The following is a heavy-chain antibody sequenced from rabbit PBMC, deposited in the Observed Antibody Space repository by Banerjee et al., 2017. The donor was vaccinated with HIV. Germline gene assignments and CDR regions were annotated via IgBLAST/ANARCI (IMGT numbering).Heavy chain of an antibody. V-gene: IGHV1S45*01. CDR1: GFSFNSGYD. J-gene: IGHJ6*01. D-gene: IGHD7-1*01. CDR3: ARDTGTSFSTYGMDL. Sequence: EQLEESGGGLVKPEGSLTLTCKASGFSFNSGYDMCWVRQAPGKGLEWIACSYAGTSGSTYSAIWAKGRFTISKTSSTTVTLQMTSLTAADTATYFCARDTGTSFSTYGMDLWGPGTLVTVS. CDR2: SYAGTSGST.